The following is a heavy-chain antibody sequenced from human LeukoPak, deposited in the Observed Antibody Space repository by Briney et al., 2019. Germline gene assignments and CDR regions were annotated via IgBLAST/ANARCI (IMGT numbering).Heavy chain of an antibody. CDR3: ARTPYDILTGYPLYYFDY. CDR1: GFTFSSYS. Sequence: GGSLRLSCAASGFTFSSYSMNWVRQAPGKGLEWVSSISSSSSYIYYADSVKGRFTISIDNAKNSLYLQMNSLRAEDTAVYYCARTPYDILTGYPLYYFDYWGQGTLVTVSS. J-gene: IGHJ4*02. D-gene: IGHD3-9*01. CDR2: ISSSSSYI. V-gene: IGHV3-21*01.